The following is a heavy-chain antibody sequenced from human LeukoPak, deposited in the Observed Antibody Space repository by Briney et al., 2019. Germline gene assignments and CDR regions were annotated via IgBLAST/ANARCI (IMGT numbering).Heavy chain of an antibody. V-gene: IGHV3-23*01. Sequence: GGSLRLSCAASGFTFSSYAMSWVRQAPGKGLEWVSAISGSGGSTYYADSVKGRFTISRDNSKNTLYLQTNSLRAEDTAVYYCAKDGFSAGSPIDYWGQGTLVTVSS. D-gene: IGHD2/OR15-2a*01. J-gene: IGHJ4*02. CDR2: ISGSGGST. CDR1: GFTFSSYA. CDR3: AKDGFSAGSPIDY.